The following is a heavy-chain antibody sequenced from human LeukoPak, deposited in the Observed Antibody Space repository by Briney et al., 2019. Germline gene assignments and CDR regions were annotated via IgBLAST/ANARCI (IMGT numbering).Heavy chain of an antibody. CDR3: ARGRYCSSTSCRNYYYYYGMDV. Sequence: GGSLRLSCAASGFTFRSYDMPWVRQATGKGLEWVSAIGTAGDTYYPGSVKGRFTISRENAKNSLYLQMNSLRAGDTAVYYCARGRYCSSTSCRNYYYYYGMDVWGQGTTVTVSS. J-gene: IGHJ6*02. CDR1: GFTFRSYD. CDR2: IGTAGDT. D-gene: IGHD2-2*01. V-gene: IGHV3-13*01.